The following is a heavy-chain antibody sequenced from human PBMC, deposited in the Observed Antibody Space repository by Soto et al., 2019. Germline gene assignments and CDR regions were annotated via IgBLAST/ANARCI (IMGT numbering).Heavy chain of an antibody. CDR1: GFIFSNYA. CDR2: IANTGRDP. Sequence: EVQLLESGGGLVQPGGSLRVSCTASGFIFSNYAMNWVRQAPGKGLEWVSNIANTGRDPHYADSVKGWVTISRDNSRNTLYLQMNSLRVEDTAVYYCVRDSYSIGGHWFDPWGQGTLVTVSS. D-gene: IGHD6-25*01. J-gene: IGHJ5*02. V-gene: IGHV3-23*05. CDR3: VRDSYSIGGHWFDP.